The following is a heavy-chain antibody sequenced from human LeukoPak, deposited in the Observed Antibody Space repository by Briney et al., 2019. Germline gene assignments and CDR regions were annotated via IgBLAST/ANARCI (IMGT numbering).Heavy chain of an antibody. J-gene: IGHJ6*02. D-gene: IGHD5-18*01. CDR3: AREYSYGRDYYYGMDV. Sequence: ASVKVSCKASGYTFTGYYMHWVRQAPGQGLEWMGWINPNSGGTNYAQKFQGRVTMTRDTSISTAYMELSRLRSDDTAVYYCAREYSYGRDYYYGMDVWGQGTTVTVSS. V-gene: IGHV1-2*02. CDR1: GYTFTGYY. CDR2: INPNSGGT.